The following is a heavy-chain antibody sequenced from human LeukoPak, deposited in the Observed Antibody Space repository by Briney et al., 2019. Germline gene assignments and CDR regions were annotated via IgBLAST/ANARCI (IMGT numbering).Heavy chain of an antibody. V-gene: IGHV4-30-2*01. J-gene: IGHJ3*02. CDR1: GGSISSGGYS. CDR3: ARGEAPRGAFDI. Sequence: PSETLSLTCAVSGGSISSGGYSWGWIRQPPGKGLEWIGYIYHSGSTYYNPSLKSRVTISVDRSKNQFSLKLSSVTAADTAVYYCARGEAPRGAFDIWGQGTMVTVSS. CDR2: IYHSGST.